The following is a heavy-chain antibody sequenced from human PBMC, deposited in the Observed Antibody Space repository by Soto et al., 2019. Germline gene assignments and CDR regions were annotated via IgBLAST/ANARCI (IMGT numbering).Heavy chain of an antibody. CDR3: ARHKILEWLFPDY. J-gene: IGHJ4*02. D-gene: IGHD3-3*01. CDR2: IYYSGST. Sequence: PSETLSLTCTVSGGSISSSSYYWGWIRQPPGKGLEWIGSIYYSGSTYYNPSLKSRVTISVDTSKNQFSLKLSSVTAADTAVYYCARHKILEWLFPDYWGQGTLVTVS. V-gene: IGHV4-39*01. CDR1: GGSISSSSYY.